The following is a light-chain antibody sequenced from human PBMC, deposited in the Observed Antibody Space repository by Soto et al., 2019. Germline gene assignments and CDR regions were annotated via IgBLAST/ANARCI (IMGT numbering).Light chain of an antibody. V-gene: IGKV3-20*01. J-gene: IGKJ5*01. CDR3: QQYDRPIT. CDR1: QSVSSSY. CDR2: GAS. Sequence: ENGLKQSPGTVSLYQGERATLSCRASQSVSSSYLAWYQQKPGQAPRLLIYGASSRATGIPDRFSGSGSGTDFTLTISRLEPEDFAVYCCQQYDRPITFGQGARLAIK.